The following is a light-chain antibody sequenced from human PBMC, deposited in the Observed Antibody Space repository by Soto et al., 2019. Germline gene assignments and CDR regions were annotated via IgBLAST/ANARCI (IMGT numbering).Light chain of an antibody. J-gene: IGLJ1*01. V-gene: IGLV2-14*01. CDR2: EVS. Sequence: QSALTQHASVSGSPGQSITISCTGTSSDVGGYHYVSWYQQHPGKAPKLMIYEVSNRPSGVSNRFSGSKSGNTASLTISGLQDEDEADYYCSSYTSSSTLVFGTGTKLTVL. CDR1: SSDVGGYHY. CDR3: SSYTSSSTLV.